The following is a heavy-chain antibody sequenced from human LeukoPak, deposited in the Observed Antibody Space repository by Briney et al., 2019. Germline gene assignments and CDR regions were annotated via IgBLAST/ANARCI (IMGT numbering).Heavy chain of an antibody. J-gene: IGHJ4*02. D-gene: IGHD2-2*01. CDR3: ARVRYCSTTSCTKAYFDS. V-gene: IGHV3-74*01. Sequence: GGSLRLSCAASGFTFSNYWMHWARQVPGKGLVWVSRIDDDGSDTTYADSVKGRFTISRDNAKNTLYLQTNSLRVEDTAVYYCARVRYCSTTSCTKAYFDSWGQGTLVTVSS. CDR2: IDDDGSDT. CDR1: GFTFSNYW.